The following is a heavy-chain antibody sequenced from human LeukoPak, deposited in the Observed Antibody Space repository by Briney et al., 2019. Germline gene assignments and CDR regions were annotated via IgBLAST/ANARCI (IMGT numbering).Heavy chain of an antibody. J-gene: IGHJ4*02. CDR1: GYTFTGYY. V-gene: IGHV1-2*02. CDR3: ARTRREGRGYYFDY. D-gene: IGHD3-10*01. CDR2: INPNSGGT. Sequence: ASVKVSCKASGYTFTGYYMHWVRLAPAQGLEWTGWINPNSGGTDYAQKFQARVTMTRDTSISTAYMQLSGLRSDDTAVYYCARTRREGRGYYFDYWGQGTLVTVSS.